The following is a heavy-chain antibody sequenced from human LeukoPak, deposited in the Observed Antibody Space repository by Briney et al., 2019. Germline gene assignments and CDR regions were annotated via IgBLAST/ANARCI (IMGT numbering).Heavy chain of an antibody. CDR3: ARGGAYCSGGSCRADDY. J-gene: IGHJ4*02. CDR1: GFTFSSYA. D-gene: IGHD2-15*01. Sequence: PGGSLRLSCAASGFTFSSYAMHWVRQAPGKGLEWVAVISYDGSNKYYADSVKGRFTISRDNSKSTLYLQMNSLRADDTAVHYCARGGAYCSGGSCRADDYWGQGTLVTVSS. CDR2: ISYDGSNK. V-gene: IGHV3-30-3*01.